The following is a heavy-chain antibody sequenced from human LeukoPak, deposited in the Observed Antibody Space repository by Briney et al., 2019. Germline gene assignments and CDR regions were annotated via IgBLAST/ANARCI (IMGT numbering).Heavy chain of an antibody. D-gene: IGHD3-16*01. CDR3: ARHYGP. Sequence: SETLSLTCTVSGGSISDYHWTWIRQPPGKALEYIGYIYNRGTTYYNPSLKSRVTISADTSKKQFSLKLTSLTAADTAVYYCARHYGPWGQGTLVTVSS. CDR1: GGSISDYH. CDR2: IYNRGTT. V-gene: IGHV4-59*01. J-gene: IGHJ5*02.